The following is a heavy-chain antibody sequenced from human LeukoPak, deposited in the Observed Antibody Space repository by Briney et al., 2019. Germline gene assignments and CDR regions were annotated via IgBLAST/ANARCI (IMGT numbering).Heavy chain of an antibody. CDR1: GFTYDDSG. CDR2: INWNGGST. CDR3: ARAPGVRYYYYIDV. V-gene: IGHV3-20*04. Sequence: GGSLRLSCATSGFTYDDSGMSWVRQAPGKGLEWVSGINWNGGSTGYADSVKGRFTISRDNDKNFVSLQMNSLRAEDTALYYCARAPGVRYYYYIDVWGKGTTVTVSS. J-gene: IGHJ6*03. D-gene: IGHD2-8*01.